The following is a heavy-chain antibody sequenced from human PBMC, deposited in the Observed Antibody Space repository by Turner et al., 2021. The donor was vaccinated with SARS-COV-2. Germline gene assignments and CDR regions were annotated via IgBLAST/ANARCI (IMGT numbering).Heavy chain of an antibody. J-gene: IGHJ6*02. CDR3: ATGVAVAGTPSDYYYYYGMDV. V-gene: IGHV1-24*01. Sequence: QVQVVPYAAEGQKPGASVKGYCMVSGYSLTCLSMHWVRQAPGKGREWMGGFDPEDGETIYAQKFQGRVTMTEDTSTDTAYMELSSLRSEDTAVYYCATGVAVAGTPSDYYYYYGMDVWGQGTTVTVSS. CDR2: FDPEDGET. CDR1: GYSLTCLS. D-gene: IGHD6-19*01.